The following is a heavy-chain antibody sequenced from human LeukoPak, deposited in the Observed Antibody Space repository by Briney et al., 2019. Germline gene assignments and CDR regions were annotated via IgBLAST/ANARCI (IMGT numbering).Heavy chain of an antibody. V-gene: IGHV4-4*02. CDR2: IYHSGTT. CDR3: ARDPGRDGYNYGDY. D-gene: IGHD5-24*01. Sequence: PSETLSLTCAVSGGSISSNNWWSWVRQPPGKRLVWIGEIYHSGTTNYNPSLKSRVTISVDKSKNQFSLKLSSVTAADTAVYYCARDPGRDGYNYGDYWGQGTLVTVSS. CDR1: GGSISSNNW. J-gene: IGHJ4*02.